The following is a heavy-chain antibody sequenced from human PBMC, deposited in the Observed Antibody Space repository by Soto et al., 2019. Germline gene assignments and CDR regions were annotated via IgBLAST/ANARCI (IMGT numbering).Heavy chain of an antibody. Sequence: SRVTISVDTSKNPLSLKLSSVTAADTAVYYCARRSNETWFDPWGQGTLVTVSS. J-gene: IGHJ5*02. CDR3: ARRSNETWFDP. D-gene: IGHD3-16*01. V-gene: IGHV4-39*01.